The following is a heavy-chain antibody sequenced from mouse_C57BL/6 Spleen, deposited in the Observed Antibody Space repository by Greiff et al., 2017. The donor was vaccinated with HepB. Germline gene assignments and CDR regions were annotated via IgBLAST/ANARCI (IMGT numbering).Heavy chain of an antibody. Sequence: QVQLKESGAELARPGASVKLSCKASGYTFTSYGISWVKQRTGQGLEWIGEIYPRSGNTYYNEKFKGKATLTADKSSSTAYMELRSLTSEDSAVYFCYYYGRDWYFDVWGTGTTVTVSS. CDR2: IYPRSGNT. V-gene: IGHV1-81*01. CDR3: YYYGRDWYFDV. J-gene: IGHJ1*03. CDR1: GYTFTSYG. D-gene: IGHD1-1*01.